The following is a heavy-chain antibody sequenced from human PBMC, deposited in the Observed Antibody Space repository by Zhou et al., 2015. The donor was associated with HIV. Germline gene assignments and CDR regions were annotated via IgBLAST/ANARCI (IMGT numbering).Heavy chain of an antibody. CDR2: ITPMLDVY. D-gene: IGHD3-16*01. Sequence: LVQSGTEVREPGSSVKVSCKASGGTFSGSDLSWVRQAPGQGLEWMGRITPMLDVYNYAERFRARLSITVDRETSAAFMELSNLTPEDAAVYFCARGSMNYDYALDLWGQGTKVIVSS. J-gene: IGHJ3*01. V-gene: IGHV1-69*04. CDR1: GGTFSGSD. CDR3: ARGSMNYDYALDL.